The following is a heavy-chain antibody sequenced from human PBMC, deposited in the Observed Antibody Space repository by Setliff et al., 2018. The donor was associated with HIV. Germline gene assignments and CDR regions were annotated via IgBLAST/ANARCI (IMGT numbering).Heavy chain of an antibody. CDR1: GGSISSGGYY. V-gene: IGHV4-61*02. CDR2: INTSGST. J-gene: IGHJ4*02. CDR3: ARDNRGDSYGWLFDY. D-gene: IGHD5-18*01. Sequence: SETLSLTCTVSGGSISSGGYYWSWIRQPAGKGLEWIGRINTSGSTNYNPSLKSRVTTSVDTSNNQFSLKLSSVTAADTAVYYCARDNRGDSYGWLFDYWGQ.